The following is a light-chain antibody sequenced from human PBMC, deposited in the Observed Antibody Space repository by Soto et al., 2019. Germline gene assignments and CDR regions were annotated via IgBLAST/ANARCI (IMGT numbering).Light chain of an antibody. V-gene: IGKV3-20*01. J-gene: IGKJ1*01. CDR3: HQYQTSPWT. Sequence: ETVLTQSPGTLSLSPGETAIVSCRASQSLANSRLAWYRQKPGQAPRLLIYDVSRRATGIPGRFSGSGSGTDFTPSISRLEPEDFAVYFCHQYQTSPWTFGRGTKVDIK. CDR2: DVS. CDR1: QSLANSR.